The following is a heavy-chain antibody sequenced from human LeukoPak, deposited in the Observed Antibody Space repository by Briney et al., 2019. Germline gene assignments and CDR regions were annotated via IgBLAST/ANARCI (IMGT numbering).Heavy chain of an antibody. CDR1: GFTFSSYA. D-gene: IGHD6-13*01. CDR2: INSNGGST. J-gene: IGHJ4*02. CDR3: VKVASSPGPFDY. V-gene: IGHV3-64D*06. Sequence: GGSLRLSCSASGFTFSSYAIYWVRQTPGKGLEYVSAINSNGGSTFYADSVKGRFTISRDNSKNTLYLQMSRLRPEDTAVYYCVKVASSPGPFDYWGQGTLVIVSS.